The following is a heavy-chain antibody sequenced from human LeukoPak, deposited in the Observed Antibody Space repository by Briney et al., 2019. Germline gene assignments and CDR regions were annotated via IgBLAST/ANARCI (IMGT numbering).Heavy chain of an antibody. CDR3: ATSIAARGDFDY. Sequence: GASVKVSCKASGYTFTGYYMHWVRQAPGQGLEWMGWISAYNGNTNYAQKLQGRVTMTTDTSTSTAYMELRSLRSDDTAVYYCATSIAARGDFDYWGQGTLVTVSS. CDR2: ISAYNGNT. D-gene: IGHD6-6*01. CDR1: GYTFTGYY. J-gene: IGHJ4*02. V-gene: IGHV1-18*04.